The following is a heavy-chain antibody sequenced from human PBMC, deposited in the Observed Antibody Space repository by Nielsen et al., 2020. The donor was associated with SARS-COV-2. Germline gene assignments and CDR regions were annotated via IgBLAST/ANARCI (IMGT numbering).Heavy chain of an antibody. D-gene: IGHD6-13*01. CDR1: GFTFDDYA. J-gene: IGHJ4*02. V-gene: IGHV3-9*01. Sequence: SLKISCAASGFTFDDYAMHWVRQAPGKGLEWVSGISWNSGSIGYADSVKGRFTISRDNAKNSLYLQMNSLRAEDTALYYCAKLSSSWYPFDYWGQGTLVTVSS. CDR2: ISWNSGSI. CDR3: AKLSSSWYPFDY.